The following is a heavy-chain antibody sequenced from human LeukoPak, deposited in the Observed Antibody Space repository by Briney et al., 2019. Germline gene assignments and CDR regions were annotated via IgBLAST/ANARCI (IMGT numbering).Heavy chain of an antibody. D-gene: IGHD4-17*01. V-gene: IGHV5-51*01. CDR2: IYPGDSDT. CDR3: ARHLLDGAVTTALDY. J-gene: IGHJ4*02. Sequence: GESLKISCEGSGYSFASHWITWVRPMPGKGLEWMGIIYPGDSDTRYSPSFQGQVTISADKSISTAYLQWSSLKASDTAVYFCARHLLDGAVTTALDYWGQGTLVTVSS. CDR1: GYSFASHW.